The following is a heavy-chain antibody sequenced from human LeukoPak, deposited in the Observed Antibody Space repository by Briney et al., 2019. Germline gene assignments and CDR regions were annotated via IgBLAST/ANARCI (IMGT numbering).Heavy chain of an antibody. CDR3: AKDMGEGGEDY. CDR1: GFTSSSYG. CDR2: ISYDGSNK. D-gene: IGHD3-16*01. Sequence: PGRSLRLSCAASGFTSSSYGMHWVRQAPGKGLEWVAVISYDGSNKYYADSVKGRFTISRDNSKNTLYLQMNSLRAEDTAVYYCAKDMGEGGEDYWGQGTLVTVSS. J-gene: IGHJ4*02. V-gene: IGHV3-30*18.